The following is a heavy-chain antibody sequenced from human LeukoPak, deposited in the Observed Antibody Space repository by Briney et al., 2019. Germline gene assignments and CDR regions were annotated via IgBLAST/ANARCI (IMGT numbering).Heavy chain of an antibody. CDR1: GFTFSSYS. Sequence: PGGSLRLSCAASGFTFSSYSMNWVRQAPGKGLEWVSSISSSSSYIDYADSVKGRFTISRDNAKNSLYLQMNSLRAEDTAVYYCARAGDIWHDVRRFDFWGQGTLVTVSS. V-gene: IGHV3-21*01. J-gene: IGHJ5*01. D-gene: IGHD1-1*01. CDR2: ISSSSSYI. CDR3: ARAGDIWHDVRRFDF.